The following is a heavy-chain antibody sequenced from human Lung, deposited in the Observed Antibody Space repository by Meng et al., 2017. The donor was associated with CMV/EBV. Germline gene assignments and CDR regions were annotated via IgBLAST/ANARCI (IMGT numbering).Heavy chain of an antibody. D-gene: IGHD1-26*01. CDR1: DCSISSSSYY. CDR2: IYYSGSN. J-gene: IGHJ4*02. CDR3: ARFRQGSFIVGATASDY. Sequence: SETLSLXCAVSDCSISSSSYYWGWIRQPPGKGLEWIGCIYYSGSNCYNPSLKSRVTISVDTSKNRFSLKLSSVTAADTDVYYCARFRQGSFIVGATASDYXGQGXLVTVSS. V-gene: IGHV4-39*07.